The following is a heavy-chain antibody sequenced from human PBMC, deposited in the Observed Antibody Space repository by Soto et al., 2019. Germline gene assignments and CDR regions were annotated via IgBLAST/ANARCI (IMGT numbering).Heavy chain of an antibody. V-gene: IGHV4-28*03. J-gene: IGHJ6*02. CDR3: AREKVDTAMAYYYYYYGMDV. CDR1: GYSISSSNW. CDR2: IYYSGNP. D-gene: IGHD5-18*01. Sequence: SETLSLTCAVSGYSISSSNWWGWIRQPPGKGLEWIGYIYYSGNPYYNPSLKSRVIISVDRSKNQFSLKVRSVTAADTAVYYCAREKVDTAMAYYYYYYGMDVWGQGTTVTVSS.